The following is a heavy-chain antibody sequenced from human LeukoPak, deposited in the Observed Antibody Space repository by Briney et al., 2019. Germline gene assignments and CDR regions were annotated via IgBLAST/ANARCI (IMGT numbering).Heavy chain of an antibody. CDR2: ISGSGSNT. D-gene: IGHD3-22*01. CDR3: AKDSIGYYKPFDY. J-gene: IGHJ4*02. Sequence: PGGSLRLSCAASGFTFSSYAMNWVRQAPGKGLEWVSAISGSGSNTYYSDSVKGRFTISRGNSKNTLYLQMNSLRAEDTAVYYCAKDSIGYYKPFDYWGQGSLVTVSS. V-gene: IGHV3-23*01. CDR1: GFTFSSYA.